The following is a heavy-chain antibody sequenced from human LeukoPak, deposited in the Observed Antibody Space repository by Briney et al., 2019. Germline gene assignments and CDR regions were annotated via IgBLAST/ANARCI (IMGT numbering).Heavy chain of an antibody. CDR3: ASGDPGGPNDH. CDR2: VLYSGNT. CDR1: GGSISSYY. V-gene: IGHV4-59*01. Sequence: PSETLSLTCTVSGGSISSYYWSWIRQPPGKGLEWIGNVLYSGNTDYNPSLRSRVTMSIDTSKNQFSLKLSAVTAADTAVYYCASGDPGGPNDHWGQGTLVTVSS. J-gene: IGHJ5*02. D-gene: IGHD1-14*01.